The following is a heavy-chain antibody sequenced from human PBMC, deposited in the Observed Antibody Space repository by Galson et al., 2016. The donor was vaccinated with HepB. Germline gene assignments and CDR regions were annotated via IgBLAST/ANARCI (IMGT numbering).Heavy chain of an antibody. Sequence: QSGAEVKKPGESLKISCKASGYNFNKYWIGWVRQMPGKGLEWMGIIYPDDSDSRYSPSFEGLVTISADKSITTTYLHWRSLKASDTALYYCAGRGPYYDDNSGYYALDVWGQGTTVIVSS. CDR1: GYNFNKYW. CDR2: IYPDDSDS. J-gene: IGHJ6*02. D-gene: IGHD3-22*01. V-gene: IGHV5-51*03. CDR3: AGRGPYYDDNSGYYALDV.